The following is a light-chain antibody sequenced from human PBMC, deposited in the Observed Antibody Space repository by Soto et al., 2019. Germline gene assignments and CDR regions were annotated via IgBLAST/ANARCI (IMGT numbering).Light chain of an antibody. CDR3: QQSYSTPPT. CDR2: AAS. Sequence: MSPSTSSLSASVGHRLTTTCRARQSISRYLNWYQQKPGKAPKLLIYAASSLQSGVPSRFSGSGSGTDFTLTISTLQPEDFATYYCQQSYSTPPTFGQRSKVDIK. J-gene: IGKJ1*01. V-gene: IGKV1-39*01. CDR1: QSISRY.